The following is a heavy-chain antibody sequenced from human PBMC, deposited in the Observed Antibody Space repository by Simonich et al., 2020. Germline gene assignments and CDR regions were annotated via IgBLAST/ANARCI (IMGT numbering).Heavy chain of an antibody. V-gene: IGHV3-21*01. Sequence: EVQLVESGGGLVKPGGSLRLSCAASGFSFSSYSMNWVRQAPGKGLEWVSSISSSSSYIYYADSVKGRFTISRDNAKNSLSLQMTSLRAEDTAVYYCARWIAVAGTGAYGMDVWGQGTTVTVSS. CDR3: ARWIAVAGTGAYGMDV. J-gene: IGHJ6*02. CDR2: ISSSSSYI. D-gene: IGHD6-19*01. CDR1: GFSFSSYS.